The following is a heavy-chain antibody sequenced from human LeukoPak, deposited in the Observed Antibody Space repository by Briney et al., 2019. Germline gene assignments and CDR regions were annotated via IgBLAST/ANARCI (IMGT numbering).Heavy chain of an antibody. V-gene: IGHV3-7*03. CDR3: ARDRFDYGYYYYYGMDV. Sequence: GGSLRLSCAASGFTFSSYWMSWVRQAPGKGLEWVANIKQDGSEKYYVDSVKGRFTISRDNAKNSLYLQMNSLRAEDTAVYYCARDRFDYGYYYYYGMDVWGKGTTDTVSS. CDR2: IKQDGSEK. D-gene: IGHD4-17*01. J-gene: IGHJ6*04. CDR1: GFTFSSYW.